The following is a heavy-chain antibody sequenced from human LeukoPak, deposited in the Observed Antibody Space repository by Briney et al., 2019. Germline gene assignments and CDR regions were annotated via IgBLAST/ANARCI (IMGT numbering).Heavy chain of an antibody. CDR3: ARGDDYGGAWYYFDY. V-gene: IGHV3-53*01. CDR1: GFTVSSNY. CDR2: IYSGGST. Sequence: GGSLRLSCAASGFTVSSNYMNWVGHAPGKGLEGLSVIYSGGSTYYADSVKGRFTISRDNSKNTLFLQMNSLRAEDTAEYYCARGDDYGGAWYYFDYWGQGTLVTVSS. J-gene: IGHJ4*02. D-gene: IGHD4-23*01.